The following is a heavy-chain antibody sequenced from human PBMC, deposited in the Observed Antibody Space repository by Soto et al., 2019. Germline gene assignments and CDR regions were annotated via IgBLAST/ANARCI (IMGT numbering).Heavy chain of an antibody. J-gene: IGHJ6*02. V-gene: IGHV1-69*01. D-gene: IGHD6-13*01. CDR2: IIPIFGTA. Sequence: QVQLVQSGAEVKKPGSSVKVSCKASGGTFSSYAISWVRQAPGQGLEWMGGIIPIFGTANYAQKFQGRVTITADESTSTAYMELSSLRAEDTAVYYCASGIAAAGTYHYCYYYGMYVWGQGNTVTVSS. CDR1: GGTFSSYA. CDR3: ASGIAAAGTYHYCYYYGMYV.